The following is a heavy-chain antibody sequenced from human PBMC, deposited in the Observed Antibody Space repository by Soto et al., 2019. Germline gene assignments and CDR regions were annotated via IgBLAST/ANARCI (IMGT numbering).Heavy chain of an antibody. V-gene: IGHV1-69*01. CDR2: IIPIFGTA. Sequence: QVQLVQSGAEVKKPGSSVKVSCKASGGTFSIYAISWVRQAPGQGLEWMGGIIPIFGTANYAQKFQGRVTITADESTGTAYMELSSLRSEDTAVYYCARTAYCGGDCYSYYFDYWGQGTLVTVSS. J-gene: IGHJ4*02. CDR1: GGTFSIYA. D-gene: IGHD2-21*02. CDR3: ARTAYCGGDCYSYYFDY.